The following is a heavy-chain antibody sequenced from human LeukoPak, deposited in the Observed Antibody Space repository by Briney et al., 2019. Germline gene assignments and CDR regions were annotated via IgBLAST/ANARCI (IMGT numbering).Heavy chain of an antibody. D-gene: IGHD3-3*01. J-gene: IGHJ6*02. V-gene: IGHV4-30-2*01. CDR1: GGSISSGGYS. Sequence: SETLSLTCAVSGGSISSGGYSWSWIRQPPGKGLEWIGYIYHSGSTYYNPSLKSRVTISVDTSRNQFSLKLSSVTAADTAVYYCARVRVDYYYYGMDVWGQGTTVTVSS. CDR2: IYHSGST. CDR3: ARVRVDYYYYGMDV.